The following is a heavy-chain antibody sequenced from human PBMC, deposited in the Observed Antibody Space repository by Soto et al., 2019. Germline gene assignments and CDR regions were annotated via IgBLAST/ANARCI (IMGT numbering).Heavy chain of an antibody. J-gene: IGHJ3*02. V-gene: IGHV4-59*11. D-gene: IGHD2-21*01. CDR2: VYYSGAT. CDR3: ARGNDWKSSTFDI. CDR1: GGSLTDHY. Sequence: QVQLQESGPGLVKPSETLSLTCTVAGGSLTDHYWNWFRQSPGGGLQWIGYVYYSGATSYNPSLASRVTMTVDTANNQLSLKLRSVTAAYTAVYFCARGNDWKSSTFDIWGQGTMVSVSS.